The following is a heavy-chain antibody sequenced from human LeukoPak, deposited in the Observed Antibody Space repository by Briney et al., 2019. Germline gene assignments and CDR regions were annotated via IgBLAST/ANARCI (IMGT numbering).Heavy chain of an antibody. J-gene: IGHJ4*02. CDR3: ARVYGGGIDY. CDR2: LYNGGST. V-gene: IGHV4-59*01. CDR1: GGSISSYY. D-gene: IGHD4-23*01. Sequence: SETLSLTCTASGGSISSYYWSWIRQTPGKGLEWIGYLYNGGSTNYNPSLKSRVTISADTSRNQYSLRLRSLTAADTAVYYCARVYGGGIDYWGQGTLVTVSS.